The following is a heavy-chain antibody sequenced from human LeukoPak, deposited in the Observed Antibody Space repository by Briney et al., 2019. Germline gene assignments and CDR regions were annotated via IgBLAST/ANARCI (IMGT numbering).Heavy chain of an antibody. CDR2: IKQDGSEK. CDR3: ARVAFLYDSSGYYSDY. V-gene: IGHV3-7*01. J-gene: IGHJ4*02. D-gene: IGHD3-22*01. Sequence: PGGSLRLSCAASGFTFSSYWMSWVRQAPGKGLEWVANIKQDGSEKYYVDSVKGRFTISRDNAKNSLYLQMNSLRAEDTAVYYCARVAFLYDSSGYYSDYWGQGTLVTVSS. CDR1: GFTFSSYW.